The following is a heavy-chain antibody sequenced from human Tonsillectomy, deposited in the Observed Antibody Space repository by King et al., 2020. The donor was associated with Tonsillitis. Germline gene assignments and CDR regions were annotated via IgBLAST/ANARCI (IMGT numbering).Heavy chain of an antibody. CDR1: GFTFSRYW. D-gene: IGHD3-16*01. J-gene: IGHJ4*02. V-gene: IGHV3-7*01. CDR3: ARGGIPDY. CDR2: IKQDGSEK. Sequence: VQLVESGRGLVQPGGSLRLSCVASGFTFSRYWMSWVRQAPGKGLEWVANIKQDGSEKYYVESVKGRFTISRDNAKNSLYLQMNSLRAEDTAVYYCARGGIPDYWGQGTLVTVSS.